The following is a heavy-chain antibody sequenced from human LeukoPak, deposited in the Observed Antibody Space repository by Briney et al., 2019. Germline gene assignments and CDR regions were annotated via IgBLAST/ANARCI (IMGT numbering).Heavy chain of an antibody. CDR3: ARGGGYCSGGTCYGFDP. D-gene: IGHD2-15*01. Sequence: GGSLRLSCAASGFTFSDYYMSWIRQAPGKGLEWVSYISSSSSYTNYGDSVKGRFNISRDNAKNSLYLQMNSLRADDSAVYYCARGGGYCSGGTCYGFDPWGQGTQVTDSS. V-gene: IGHV3-11*06. J-gene: IGHJ5*02. CDR1: GFTFSDYY. CDR2: ISSSSSYT.